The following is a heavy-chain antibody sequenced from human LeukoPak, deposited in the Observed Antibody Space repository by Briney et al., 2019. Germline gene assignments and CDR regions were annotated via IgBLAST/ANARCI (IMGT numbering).Heavy chain of an antibody. CDR2: ISSSSTTI. Sequence: GGSLKLSCAASGFPFSDYSMNWVRQAPGKGLEWVAYISSSSTTIHYADPVKGRFTVSRDNAKNSLYLQMNNLRDEDTAMYYCARVLRGAFDIWGQGTMVTVSS. V-gene: IGHV3-48*02. D-gene: IGHD3-10*01. CDR1: GFPFSDYS. CDR3: ARVLRGAFDI. J-gene: IGHJ3*02.